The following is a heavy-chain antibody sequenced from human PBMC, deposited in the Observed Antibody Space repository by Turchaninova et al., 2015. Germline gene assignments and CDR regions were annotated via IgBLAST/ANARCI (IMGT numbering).Heavy chain of an antibody. CDR2: ISYGGAT. Sequence: QVQLQESGPGLVKTSETLSLTCTASGGSVDSYSWNWVRQPPGKGLEWIGYISYGGATRYNPALKSRLTMSLDASKNQFSLKLKSVTTADTAVYYCARETTPAGWHSLDYWGPGTLITVSS. D-gene: IGHD6-19*01. CDR3: ARETTPAGWHSLDY. J-gene: IGHJ4*02. CDR1: GGSVDSYS. V-gene: IGHV4-59*02.